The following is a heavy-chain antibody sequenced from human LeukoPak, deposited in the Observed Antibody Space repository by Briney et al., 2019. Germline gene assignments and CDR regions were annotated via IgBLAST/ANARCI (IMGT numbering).Heavy chain of an antibody. CDR2: IYYSGST. J-gene: IGHJ3*02. D-gene: IGHD6-6*01. V-gene: IGHV4-61*01. Sequence: SETLSLTCTVSGGSVSSGSYYWSWIRQPPGKGLEWIGYIYYSGSTNYNPSLKGRVTISVDTSKNQFSLKLSSVTAADTAVYYCARDLSSSSYDAFDIWGQGTMVTVSS. CDR1: GGSVSSGSYY. CDR3: ARDLSSSSYDAFDI.